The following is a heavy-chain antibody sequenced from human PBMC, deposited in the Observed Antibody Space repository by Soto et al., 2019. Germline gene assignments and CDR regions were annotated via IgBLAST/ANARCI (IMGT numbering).Heavy chain of an antibody. V-gene: IGHV3-30*04. J-gene: IGHJ4*02. D-gene: IGHD3-3*01. CDR3: ERSRSGAVADSFDF. CDR2: ISRDGTNK. CDR1: GVTFSRYA. Sequence: WVTLRLSCSASGVTFSRYAIHWVRQHTGKGLEWVALISRDGTNKYYVDCVKGRFTISRDNSRDTLYLQMNSLRHEDAAVYYWERSRSGAVADSFDFWGQGTRVTVSS.